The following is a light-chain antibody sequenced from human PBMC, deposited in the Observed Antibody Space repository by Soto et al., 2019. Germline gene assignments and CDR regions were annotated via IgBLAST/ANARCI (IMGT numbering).Light chain of an antibody. J-gene: IGKJ2*02. CDR2: AAS. V-gene: IGKV1-39*01. CDR1: QSISSY. CDR3: QQSYSTPRT. Sequence: DIQMTQSPSSLSASVGDRVTITCRASQSISSYLNWYQQKPGKAPKLLIYAASSLQSGVPSRFSGSGSGTDVTLTISSLQHEDFATYYYQQSYSTPRTFGQGTKLEIK.